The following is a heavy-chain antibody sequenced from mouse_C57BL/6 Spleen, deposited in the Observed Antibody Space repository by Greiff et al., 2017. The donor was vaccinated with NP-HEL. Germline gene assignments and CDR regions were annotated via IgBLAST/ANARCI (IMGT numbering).Heavy chain of an antibody. CDR3: ASSFITTVVALDY. CDR2: INPGSGGT. V-gene: IGHV1-54*01. Sequence: QVQLKESGAELVRPGTSVKVSCKASGYAFTNYLIEWVKQRPGQGLEWIGVINPGSGGTNYNEKFKGKATLTADKSSSTAYMQLSSLTSEDSAVYFCASSFITTVVALDYWGQGTTLTVSS. D-gene: IGHD1-1*01. J-gene: IGHJ2*01. CDR1: GYAFTNYL.